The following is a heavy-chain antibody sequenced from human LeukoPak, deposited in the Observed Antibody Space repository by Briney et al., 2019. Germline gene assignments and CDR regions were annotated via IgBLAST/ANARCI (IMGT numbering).Heavy chain of an antibody. CDR1: GFTFSSYG. CDR3: AKDPSRYSSSWLDY. CDR2: IWYDGSNK. V-gene: IGHV3-33*06. J-gene: IGHJ4*02. D-gene: IGHD6-13*01. Sequence: GRSLRLSCAASGFTFSSYGMHWVRQAPGKGLEWVAVIWYDGSNKYYADSVKGRFTISRDNSKNTLYLQMNSLRAKDTAVYYCAKDPSRYSSSWLDYWGQGTLVTVSS.